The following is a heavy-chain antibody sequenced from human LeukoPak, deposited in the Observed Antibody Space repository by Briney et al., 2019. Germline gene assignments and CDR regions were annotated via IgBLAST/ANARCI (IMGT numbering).Heavy chain of an antibody. CDR1: GYTFTGYY. CDR3: ARGPTVTTIQYYFDY. CDR2: INPNSGGT. V-gene: IGHV1-2*02. J-gene: IGHJ4*02. D-gene: IGHD4-17*01. Sequence: ASVKVSCKASGYTFTGYYMHWVRQAPGQGLEWVGWINPNSGGTNYAQKFQGRVTMTRNVSISTAYMELCSLRSEDTAVYYCARGPTVTTIQYYFDYWGQGTLVTVSS.